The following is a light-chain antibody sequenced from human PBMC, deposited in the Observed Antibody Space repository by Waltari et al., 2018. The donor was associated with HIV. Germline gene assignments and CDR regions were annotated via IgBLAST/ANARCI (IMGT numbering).Light chain of an antibody. J-gene: IGLJ1*01. CDR1: SSDFGGYNY. CDR3: SSYGGRNYFYA. CDR2: EVN. V-gene: IGLV2-8*01. Sequence: QSALTQPPSASGPPGQSVTISCTGTSSDFGGYNYVSWYQQHPGKAPKLIIYEVNKRPSGVPDRFSGSKSGNTASLTVSGLQAEDEADYFCSSYGGRNYFYAFGTGTKVTVL.